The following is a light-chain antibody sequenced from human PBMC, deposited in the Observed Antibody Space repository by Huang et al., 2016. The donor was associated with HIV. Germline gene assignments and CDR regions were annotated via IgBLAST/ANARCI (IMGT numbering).Light chain of an antibody. J-gene: IGKJ3*01. Sequence: IQLTQSPSSLSASVGDRVTITCRASQDISSYLAWYQQKPWKAPKLLIYAASTLESGVPSRFSGSGSGTDFTLTINNLQPEDFATYYCLQLNSYPGTFGPGTNVDV. CDR3: LQLNSYPGT. CDR1: QDISSY. V-gene: IGKV1-9*01. CDR2: AAS.